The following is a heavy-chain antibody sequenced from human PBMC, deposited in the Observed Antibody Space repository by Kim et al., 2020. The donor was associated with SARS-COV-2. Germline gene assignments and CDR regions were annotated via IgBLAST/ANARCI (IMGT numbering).Heavy chain of an antibody. Sequence: GGSLRLSCVASGFSFSSHAMSWVRQAPEKGLEWVSGISDGGVTTWYADSVKGRLTISRDNSKNTLYLQMDSLRAEDTAVYYCAKNNHAYPDWFDPRGQGTLVTVSS. D-gene: IGHD1-1*01. J-gene: IGHJ5*02. CDR3: AKNNHAYPDWFDP. V-gene: IGHV3-23*01. CDR1: GFSFSSHA. CDR2: ISDGGVTT.